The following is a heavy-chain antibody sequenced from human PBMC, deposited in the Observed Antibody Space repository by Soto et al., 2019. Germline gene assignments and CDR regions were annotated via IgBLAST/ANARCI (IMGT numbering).Heavy chain of an antibody. CDR1: GYTFTSYA. J-gene: IGHJ5*02. D-gene: IGHD6-6*01. CDR3: ARTGIAALTLLAWFDP. Sequence: QVQLVQSGAEVKKPGASVKVSCKASGYTFTSYAMHWVRQAPGQRLEWMGWINAGNGNTKYSQKLQGRVTMTTDTSTSTAYMELRSLRSDDTAVYYCARTGIAALTLLAWFDPWGQGTLVTVSS. V-gene: IGHV1-3*01. CDR2: INAGNGNT.